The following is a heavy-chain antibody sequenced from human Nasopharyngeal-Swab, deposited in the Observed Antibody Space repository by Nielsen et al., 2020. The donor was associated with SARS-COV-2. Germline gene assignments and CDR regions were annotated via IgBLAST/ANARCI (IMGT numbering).Heavy chain of an antibody. J-gene: IGHJ6*03. Sequence: GSLRLSCAASGFTFSSYSMNWVRQAPGKGLEWIGEINHSGSTNYNPSLKSRVTISVDTSKNQFSLKLSSVTAADTAVYYCARRVAARLLGIYYYYYYMDVWGKGTTVTVSS. CDR3: ARRVAARLLGIYYYYYYMDV. V-gene: IGHV4-34*01. D-gene: IGHD6-13*01. CDR1: GFTFSSYS. CDR2: INHSGST.